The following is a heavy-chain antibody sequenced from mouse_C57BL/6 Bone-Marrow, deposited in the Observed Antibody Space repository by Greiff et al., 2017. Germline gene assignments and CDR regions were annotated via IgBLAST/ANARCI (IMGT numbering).Heavy chain of an antibody. CDR1: GYTFTSYW. CDR2: IDPSDSYT. Sequence: VQLQQPGAELVMPGASVKLSCKASGYTFTSYWMHWVKQRPGQGLEWIGEIDPSDSYTNYNQKFKGKSTLTVDKSSSTAYMQLSSLTSEDSAVYYCALITTVVNYYAMDYWGQGTSVTVSS. J-gene: IGHJ4*01. D-gene: IGHD1-1*01. V-gene: IGHV1-69*01. CDR3: ALITTVVNYYAMDY.